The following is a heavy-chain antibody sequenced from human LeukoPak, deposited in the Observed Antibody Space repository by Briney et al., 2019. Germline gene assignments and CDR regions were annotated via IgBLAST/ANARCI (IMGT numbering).Heavy chain of an antibody. CDR1: GFTFSSYA. CDR3: AKSSDYVWGSYRGFDP. D-gene: IGHD3-16*02. J-gene: IGHJ5*02. Sequence: PGGSLRLSCAASGFTFSSYAMSWVRQAPGKGLEWVSAISDSGGSTYYADSVKGRFTISRDNSKNTLYLQMNSLRAEDTAVYYCAKSSDYVWGSYRGFDPWGQGTLVTVSS. V-gene: IGHV3-23*01. CDR2: ISDSGGST.